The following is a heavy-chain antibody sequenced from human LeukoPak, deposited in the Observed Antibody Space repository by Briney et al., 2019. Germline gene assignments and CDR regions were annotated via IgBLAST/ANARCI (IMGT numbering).Heavy chain of an antibody. J-gene: IGHJ4*02. Sequence: GGSLRLSCAASGFTFSSYGMHWVRQAPGKGLEWVAFIRYDGNNKYYADSVKGRFTISRDNSKNTLYLQMNSLRAEDTAVYYCAKDQETYYYGSGSYYGAYDYWGQGTLVTVSS. CDR3: AKDQETYYYGSGSYYGAYDY. CDR2: IRYDGNNK. V-gene: IGHV3-30*02. CDR1: GFTFSSYG. D-gene: IGHD3-10*01.